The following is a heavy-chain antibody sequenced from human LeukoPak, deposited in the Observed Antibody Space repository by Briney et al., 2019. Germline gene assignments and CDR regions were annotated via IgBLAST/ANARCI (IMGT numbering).Heavy chain of an antibody. CDR3: AKGRWGLTINNFDI. V-gene: IGHV3-23*01. J-gene: IGHJ3*02. Sequence: GGSLRLSCGASSFTFSSYAMSWVRQAPGKGLEWVSVTSESGGSTHYADSVKGRFTIYRDNSKNTLYLQMNSLGGEDTAVYYCAKGRWGLTINNFDIWGQGRMVTVSS. CDR1: SFTFSSYA. CDR2: TSESGGST. D-gene: IGHD3-9*01.